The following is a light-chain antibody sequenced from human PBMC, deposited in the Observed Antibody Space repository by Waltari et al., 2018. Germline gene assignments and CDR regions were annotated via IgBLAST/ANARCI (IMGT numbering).Light chain of an antibody. Sequence: QSALTQPASVSGSPGQSITISCSGTSSEIGGFDYVPWYQQHPGKVPKLMIYDVIKRPSWVSNRFSGSKSDNTASLTISGLQAEDEAHYYCSSFTSSTTMIFGGGTKLTVL. CDR3: SSFTSSTTMI. CDR1: SSEIGGFDY. J-gene: IGLJ2*01. CDR2: DVI. V-gene: IGLV2-14*03.